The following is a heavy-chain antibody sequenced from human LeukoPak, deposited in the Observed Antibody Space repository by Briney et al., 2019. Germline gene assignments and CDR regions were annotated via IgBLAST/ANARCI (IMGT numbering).Heavy chain of an antibody. CDR3: ARVKGRSDAFDI. V-gene: IGHV3-21*01. CDR1: GFTLSSYS. CDR2: ISSSSSYI. Sequence: GGSLRLSCAASGFTLSSYSMNWVRQAPGKGLEWVSSISSSSSYIYYADSVKGRFTISRDNAKNSLYLQMNSLRAEDTAVYYCARVKGRSDAFDIWGQGTMVTVSS. J-gene: IGHJ3*02.